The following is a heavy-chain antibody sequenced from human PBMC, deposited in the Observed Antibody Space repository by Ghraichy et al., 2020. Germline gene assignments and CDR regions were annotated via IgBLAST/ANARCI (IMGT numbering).Heavy chain of an antibody. V-gene: IGHV4-39*01. CDR3: ASGRWSNHNH. D-gene: IGHD2-8*01. Sequence: SETLSLTCTVSGGSISSSSYYWGWIRQPPGKGLEWIGSIYYSGSTYYNPSLKSRVTISVDTSKNQFSLKLSSVTAADTAVYYCASGRWSNHNHWGQGTLVTVSS. CDR2: IYYSGST. CDR1: GGSISSSSYY. J-gene: IGHJ5*02.